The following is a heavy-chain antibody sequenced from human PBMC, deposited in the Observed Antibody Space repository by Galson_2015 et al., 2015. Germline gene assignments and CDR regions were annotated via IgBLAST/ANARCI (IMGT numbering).Heavy chain of an antibody. Sequence: TLSLTCTVSGGSISSGDYYWSWLRQHPGKGLEWIGYIYYSGSTYYNPSLLSLKSRVTMSADTSKNQLSLQLTSVTAADTAVYYCARGGTGTPYYSTYWGQGTLVTVSS. V-gene: IGHV4-31*03. CDR2: IYYSGST. CDR3: ARGGTGTPYYSTY. D-gene: IGHD3-10*01. CDR1: GGSISSGDYY. J-gene: IGHJ4*02.